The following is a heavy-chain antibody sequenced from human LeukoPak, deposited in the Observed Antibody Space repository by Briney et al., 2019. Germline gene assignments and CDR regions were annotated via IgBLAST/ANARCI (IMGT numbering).Heavy chain of an antibody. Sequence: SETLSLTCTVSGYSISSGHYWAWIRQSPEKGLECIATMFHSGSTYYNPSLKSRVTISVDTSKNQFSLKLSSVTAADTAVYYCARLSYGSGSYLRKTDYYYYYMDVWGKGTTVTISS. J-gene: IGHJ6*03. CDR3: ARLSYGSGSYLRKTDYYYYYMDV. D-gene: IGHD3-10*01. CDR1: GYSISSGHY. CDR2: MFHSGST. V-gene: IGHV4-38-2*02.